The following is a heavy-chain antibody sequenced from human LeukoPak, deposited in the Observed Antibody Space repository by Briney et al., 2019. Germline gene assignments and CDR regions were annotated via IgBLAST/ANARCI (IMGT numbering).Heavy chain of an antibody. Sequence: GGSLRLSCAASGFTFTNAWMNWVRQAPGKGLEWVSAISGSGGSTYYADSVKGRFTISRDNSKNTLYLQMNSLRAEDTAVYYCLYYYYGMDVWGQGTTVTVSS. J-gene: IGHJ6*02. V-gene: IGHV3-23*01. CDR3: LYYYYGMDV. CDR1: GFTFTNAW. CDR2: ISGSGGST.